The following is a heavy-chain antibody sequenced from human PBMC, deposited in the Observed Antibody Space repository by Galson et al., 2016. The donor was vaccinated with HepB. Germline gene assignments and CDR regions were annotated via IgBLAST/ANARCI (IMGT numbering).Heavy chain of an antibody. V-gene: IGHV4-59*01. CDR2: IHYSGST. Sequence: SETLSLTCSVSGGSIGSYYWTWIRQPPGKGLEWIGRIHYSGSTKYTAYLKSRVILSIDTSKNQFSLRLNSVTAADSALYYCARGHLTPGGGDAFYIWGQGTMVTVSS. CDR1: GGSIGSYY. D-gene: IGHD2-15*01. J-gene: IGHJ3*02. CDR3: ARGHLTPGGGDAFYI.